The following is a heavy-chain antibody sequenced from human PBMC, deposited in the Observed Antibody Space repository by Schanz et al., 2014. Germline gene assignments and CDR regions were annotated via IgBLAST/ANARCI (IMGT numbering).Heavy chain of an antibody. J-gene: IGHJ5*02. CDR2: IGVDGTTT. CDR3: ARAGYDADNWFDP. Sequence: QVQLVESGGGVVQPGRSLRLSCAASGFTFSSYGMNWLRQAPGKGLEWVSVIGVDGTTTYYADSVKGRFTISRDNSKNTLYLQMNSLRPEDTAVYYCARAGYDADNWFDPWGQGTLVTVSS. CDR1: GFTFSSYG. D-gene: IGHD2-2*01. V-gene: IGHV3-NL1*01.